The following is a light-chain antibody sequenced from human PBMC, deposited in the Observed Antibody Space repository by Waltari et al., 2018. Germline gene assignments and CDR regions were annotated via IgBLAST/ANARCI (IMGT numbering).Light chain of an antibody. V-gene: IGLV2-8*01. CDR2: DVR. CDR1: SSDVGAYNF. J-gene: IGLJ1*01. Sequence: QSALTPPPSASGSPGQSITISSTATSSDVGAYNFVSWYQQHPGKAPKLIIFDVRKPPSGVPDRFSGSKSGNTASLTVSGLQAEDEADYYCNSYAGGDILYVFGTGTRVTVL. CDR3: NSYAGGDILYV.